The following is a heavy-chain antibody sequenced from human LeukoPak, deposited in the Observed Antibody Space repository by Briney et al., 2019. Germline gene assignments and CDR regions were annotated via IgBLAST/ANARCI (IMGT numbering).Heavy chain of an antibody. J-gene: IGHJ4*02. CDR2: INHSGST. CDR1: GGSFSGYY. V-gene: IGHV4-34*01. D-gene: IGHD4-17*01. CDR3: ARGRSVTTFGY. Sequence: SETLSLTCAVYGGSFSGYYWSWLRQPPGKGLEWIGEINHSGSTNYNPSLKSRVTISVDTSKNQFSLKLSSVTAADTAVYYCARGRSVTTFGYWGQGTLVTVSS.